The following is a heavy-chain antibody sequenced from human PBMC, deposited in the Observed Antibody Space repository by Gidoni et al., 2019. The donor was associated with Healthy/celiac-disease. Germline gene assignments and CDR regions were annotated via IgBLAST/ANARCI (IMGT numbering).Heavy chain of an antibody. V-gene: IGHV3-23*01. CDR2: ISGSGGST. CDR3: ARDPIQLWFPSRDYFDY. Sequence: EVQLLESGGGLVQPGGSLRLSCEASGFTFSSYAMSWVRQAPGKGLEWVSAISGSGGSTYYADSVKGRFTISRDNSKNTLYLQMNSLRAEDTAVYYCARDPIQLWFPSRDYFDYWGQGTLVTVSS. J-gene: IGHJ4*02. CDR1: GFTFSSYA. D-gene: IGHD5-18*01.